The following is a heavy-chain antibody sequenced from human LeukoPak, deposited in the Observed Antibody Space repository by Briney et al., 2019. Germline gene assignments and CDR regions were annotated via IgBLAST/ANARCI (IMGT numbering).Heavy chain of an antibody. J-gene: IGHJ4*02. V-gene: IGHV3-21*01. CDR1: GFTFSNYS. D-gene: IGHD6-19*01. CDR2: ISSSSSYI. Sequence: GGSLRPSCAASGFTFSNYSMNWVRQAPGKGLEWVSSISSSSSYIYYADSVKGRFTISRDNAKNSLYLQMNSLRAEDTAVYYCARDGLFSSGFDYWGQGTLVTVSS. CDR3: ARDGLFSSGFDY.